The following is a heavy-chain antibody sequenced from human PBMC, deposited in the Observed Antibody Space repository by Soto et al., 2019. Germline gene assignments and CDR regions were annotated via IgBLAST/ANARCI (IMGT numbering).Heavy chain of an antibody. CDR1: GGTFSRYT. D-gene: IGHD3-10*01. CDR2: IIPIAAIA. CDR3: ARGSTIVRGAPSWFDP. V-gene: IGHV1-69*02. J-gene: IGHJ5*02. Sequence: QVQLVQSGAEVKKPGSSVKVSCKASGGTFSRYTINWVRQAPGQGLEWMGRIIPIAAIANYTQKFQGRVTFTVDKFSTTVYMALRSLRSAGTAVYYCARGSTIVRGAPSWFDPWGQGTLVTVSS.